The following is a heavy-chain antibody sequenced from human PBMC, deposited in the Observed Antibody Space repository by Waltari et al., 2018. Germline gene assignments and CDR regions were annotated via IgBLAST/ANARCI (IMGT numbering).Heavy chain of an antibody. Sequence: EAQLVESGGGLVQPGGSLRLSCAASGFTFSTYSMNWVRQAPGKGLEWVSYISSSSSTIYYADSVKGRFTFSRDNAKNSLYLQMNSLRAEDTAVYYCARDNDYYFDYWGQGTLVTVSS. CDR1: GFTFSTYS. CDR2: ISSSSSTI. CDR3: ARDNDYYFDY. D-gene: IGHD2-21*02. J-gene: IGHJ4*02. V-gene: IGHV3-48*04.